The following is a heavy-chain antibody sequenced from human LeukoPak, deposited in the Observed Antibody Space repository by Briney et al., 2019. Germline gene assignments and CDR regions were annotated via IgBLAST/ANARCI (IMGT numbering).Heavy chain of an antibody. V-gene: IGHV3-9*03. Sequence: GGSLRLSCAASGFTFDDYAMHWVRQAPGKGLEWVSGISWNSGSIGYADSVKGRFTISRDNAKNSLYLQMNSLRAEDMALYYCAKDRWGGAVAGTAFDIWGQGTMVTVSS. CDR1: GFTFDDYA. CDR2: ISWNSGSI. J-gene: IGHJ3*02. D-gene: IGHD6-19*01. CDR3: AKDRWGGAVAGTAFDI.